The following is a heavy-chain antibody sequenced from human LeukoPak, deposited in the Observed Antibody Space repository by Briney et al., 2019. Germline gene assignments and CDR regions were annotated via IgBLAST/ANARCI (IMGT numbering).Heavy chain of an antibody. Sequence: GGSLRLSCAASGFTFSSYAMSWVRQAPGKGLEWVSAISGSGGSTYYADSVKGRFTISRDNSKNTLYLQMNSLRAEDTAVYYCAKDDYDFWSGSTFFDYWGQGTLVTASS. CDR1: GFTFSSYA. V-gene: IGHV3-23*01. CDR2: ISGSGGST. D-gene: IGHD3-3*01. CDR3: AKDDYDFWSGSTFFDY. J-gene: IGHJ4*02.